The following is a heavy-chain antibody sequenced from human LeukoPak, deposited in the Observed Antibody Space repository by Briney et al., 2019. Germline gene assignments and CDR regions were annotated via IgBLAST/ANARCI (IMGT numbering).Heavy chain of an antibody. CDR2: INPSEGSS. J-gene: IGHJ4*02. V-gene: IGHV1-46*01. CDR1: GYSFTTYD. D-gene: IGHD1-26*01. Sequence: ASVKVSCKASGYSFTTYDIHCVLQAPGQGLEWMGIINPSEGSSNSAQKFQGRVTMTSDTSTSTVYMELSKLRSDDTAVYYCARDVSQFMGVPSVWGQGSLVTVSS. CDR3: ARDVSQFMGVPSV.